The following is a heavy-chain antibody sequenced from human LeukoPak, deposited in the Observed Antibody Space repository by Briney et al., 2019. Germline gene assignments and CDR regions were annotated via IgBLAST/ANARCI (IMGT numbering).Heavy chain of an antibody. V-gene: IGHV3-15*01. CDR1: GFTFSNAW. CDR2: IKSRGDGGTI. J-gene: IGHJ5*02. CDR3: TTLRLTASDS. Sequence: GGSLRLSCEAAGFTFSNAWMSWVRQAPGKGLEWVGRIKSRGDGGTIDYAEPVKGRFIISRDDSRNTPYLQMNNLKIEDTAMYYCTTLRLTASDSWGQGTRVSVSS. D-gene: IGHD5-18*01.